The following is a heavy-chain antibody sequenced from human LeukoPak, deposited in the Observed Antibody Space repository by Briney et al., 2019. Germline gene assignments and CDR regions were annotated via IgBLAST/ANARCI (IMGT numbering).Heavy chain of an antibody. CDR3: ARGGAHGTSEYYYYMDV. CDR2: ISYDGSNK. CDR1: GFTFSSHG. D-gene: IGHD3-10*01. J-gene: IGHJ6*03. V-gene: IGHV3-30*05. Sequence: PGGSLRLSCAASGFTFSSHGMHWVRQAPGKGLEWVAVISYDGSNKYYADSVKGRFTISRDNSKNTLYLQMNSLRAEDTAVYYCARGGAHGTSEYYYYMDVWGKGTTVTVSS.